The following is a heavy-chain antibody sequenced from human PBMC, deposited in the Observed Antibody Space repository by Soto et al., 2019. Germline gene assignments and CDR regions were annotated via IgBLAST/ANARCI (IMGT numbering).Heavy chain of an antibody. Sequence: ASVKVSCKASGGTFSSYAISWVRQAPGQGLEWMGGISANIGNTNYAQKLQGRVTMTTDTSTSTAYMELRSLRSDDTAVYYCAREMTTDAFDIWGQGTMVTVSS. CDR2: ISANIGNT. V-gene: IGHV1-18*01. J-gene: IGHJ3*02. D-gene: IGHD4-17*01. CDR3: AREMTTDAFDI. CDR1: GGTFSSYA.